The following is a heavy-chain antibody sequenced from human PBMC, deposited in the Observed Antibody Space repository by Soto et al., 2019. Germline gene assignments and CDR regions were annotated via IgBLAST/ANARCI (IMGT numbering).Heavy chain of an antibody. D-gene: IGHD3-9*01. J-gene: IGHJ4*02. V-gene: IGHV4-30-4*01. CDR2: IYYSGST. CDR1: GGSISSGDYY. CDR3: ARAFDILARYYFYH. Sequence: SETLSVTCTVSGGSISSGDYYWCWIRQPPGKGLEWIGYIYYSGSTYYNPSLKSRVTISVDTSKNQFSLKLSSVTAADTAVYYCARAFDILARYYFYHWGRGTLVTVSS.